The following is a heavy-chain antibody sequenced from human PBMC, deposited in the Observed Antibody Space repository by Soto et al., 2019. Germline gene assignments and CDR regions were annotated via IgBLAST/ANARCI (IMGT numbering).Heavy chain of an antibody. J-gene: IGHJ6*02. CDR1: GGTFSSYA. CDR2: IIPIFGTA. CDR3: ARDDVDTAMPYGMDV. Sequence: QVQLVQSGAEVKKPGSSVKVSCKASGGTFSSYAISWVRQAPGQGLEWMGGIIPIFGTANYAEKFQGRVPITADETTSTSYMELSSLKSEDTAVYYCARDDVDTAMPYGMDVWGQGTTVTVSS. V-gene: IGHV1-69*12. D-gene: IGHD5-18*01.